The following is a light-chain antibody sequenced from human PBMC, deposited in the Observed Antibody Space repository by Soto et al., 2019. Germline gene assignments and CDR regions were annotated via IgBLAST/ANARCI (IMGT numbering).Light chain of an antibody. J-gene: IGKJ1*01. Sequence: EIVMTQSPLSLSVTPGEPASISCRSSQSLLHTAGDNYLDWYLQRPGQSPQLLIYLGSKRASGVSDRFSGSGSGKRFALRISRVEAEDVGFYYCMQAQQIPRTFGQGTKVEIK. CDR1: QSLLHTAGDNY. V-gene: IGKV2-28*01. CDR2: LGS. CDR3: MQAQQIPRT.